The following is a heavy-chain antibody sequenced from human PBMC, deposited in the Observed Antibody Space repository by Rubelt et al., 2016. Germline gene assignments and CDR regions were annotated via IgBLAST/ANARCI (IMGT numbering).Heavy chain of an antibody. CDR2: ISTSNGTT. D-gene: IGHD3-9*01. CDR1: GYTFTNFH. J-gene: IGHJ4*02. V-gene: IGHV1-46*01. CDR3: ARELDRTNYFDY. Sequence: QVPLVQSGAEVKKPGASVKVSCKASGYTFTNFHVHWVRQAPGHGLEWVGIISTSNGTTHFAQRYRGRVTLTRDKSASTVYKELTSRTSGDTAAYYCARELDRTNYFDYWGQGTRVTVST.